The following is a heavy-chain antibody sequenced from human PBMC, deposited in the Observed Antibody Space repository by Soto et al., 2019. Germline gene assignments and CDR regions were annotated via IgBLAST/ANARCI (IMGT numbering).Heavy chain of an antibody. Sequence: ASVKVSCKASGYTFTSYDINWARQATGQGLEWMGWMNPNSGNTGYAQKFQGRVTMTRNTSISTAYMELSSLRSEDTAVYYCARGGDYGGWFDPWGQGTLVTVSS. CDR1: GYTFTSYD. CDR3: ARGGDYGGWFDP. D-gene: IGHD4-17*01. CDR2: MNPNSGNT. V-gene: IGHV1-8*01. J-gene: IGHJ5*02.